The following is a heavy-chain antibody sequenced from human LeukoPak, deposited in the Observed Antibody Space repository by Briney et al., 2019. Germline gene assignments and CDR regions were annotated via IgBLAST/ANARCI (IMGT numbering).Heavy chain of an antibody. D-gene: IGHD1-1*01. V-gene: IGHV4-39*01. CDR3: QNWNDGLSVYYYNDMDV. CDR2: IYYGGST. J-gene: IGHJ6*02. CDR1: GGSISSSTYY. Sequence: PSGTLTLTCTVSGGSISSSTYYWGWIRQPPGKGLEWIVSIYYGGSTYYNPSLKSRVFITIDTSKNQFSLRLSSVTTADTAVYYCQNWNDGLSVYYYNDMDVWCQGTTVTVSS.